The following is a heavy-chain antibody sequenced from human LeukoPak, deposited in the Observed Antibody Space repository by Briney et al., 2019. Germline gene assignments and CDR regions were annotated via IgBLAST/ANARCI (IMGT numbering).Heavy chain of an antibody. Sequence: QPGGSLRLSCSASGFTFSSYAMHWVRQAPGKGLEYVAAISSNGVSTYYADSVKGRFTISRDNSKNTLYLQMRSLRAEDTAVYYCVKDSTTFIVFDYWGQGTLVTVSS. CDR1: GFTFSSYA. D-gene: IGHD2/OR15-2a*01. V-gene: IGHV3-64D*06. CDR2: ISSNGVST. J-gene: IGHJ4*02. CDR3: VKDSTTFIVFDY.